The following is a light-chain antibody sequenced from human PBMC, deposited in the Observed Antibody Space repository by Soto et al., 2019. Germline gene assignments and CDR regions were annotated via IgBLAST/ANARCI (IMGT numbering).Light chain of an antibody. CDR3: SSYTTRNTGV. CDR1: SSDVGAYNS. CDR2: EVS. J-gene: IGLJ1*01. V-gene: IGLV2-14*01. Sequence: QSLLAQPASVSGSPGQWIAISCTGTSSDVGAYNSVSWYQQHPGKAPKLMIYEVSNRPSGVSSRFSASKSGNTASLTISGLQAEDEADYYCSSYTTRNTGVFGTGTKVTVL.